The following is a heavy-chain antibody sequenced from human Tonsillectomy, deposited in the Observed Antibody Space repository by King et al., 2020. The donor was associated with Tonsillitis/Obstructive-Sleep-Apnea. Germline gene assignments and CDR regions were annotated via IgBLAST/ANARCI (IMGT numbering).Heavy chain of an antibody. CDR3: ATIHPLELRSHYYYYYMDV. CDR2: FDPEDGET. D-gene: IGHD1-7*01. V-gene: IGHV1-24*01. CDR1: GYTLTELS. J-gene: IGHJ6*03. Sequence: QLVQSGAEVKKPGASVKVSCKFSGYTLTELSIHWVRQAPGKGLEWMGGFDPEDGETIYAQKFQGRVTMTEDTSTDTAYMELSSLRSEDTAVYYCATIHPLELRSHYYYYYMDVWGKGTTVTVSS.